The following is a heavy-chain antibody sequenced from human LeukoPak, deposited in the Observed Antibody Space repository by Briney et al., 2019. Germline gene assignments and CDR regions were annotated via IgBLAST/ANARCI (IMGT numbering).Heavy chain of an antibody. CDR1: GFTFSSYS. D-gene: IGHD3-10*01. CDR3: ARDRITMVRGVTNYYYYGMDV. CDR2: ISSSSSYI. J-gene: IGHJ6*02. Sequence: GGSLRLSCAASGFTFSSYSMNWVRQAPGKGLEWVSSISSSSSYIYYADSVKGRFTISRDNAKNSLYLQMNSLRAEDTAVYYCARDRITMVRGVTNYYYYGMDVWGQGTTVTVSS. V-gene: IGHV3-21*01.